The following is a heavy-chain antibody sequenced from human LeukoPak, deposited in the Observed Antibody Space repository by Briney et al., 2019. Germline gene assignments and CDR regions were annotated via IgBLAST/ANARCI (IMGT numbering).Heavy chain of an antibody. V-gene: IGHV3-23*01. CDR2: ISGSGAST. CDR3: AKDQSRVGASDPFDS. J-gene: IGHJ5*01. CDR1: GFTFTNCA. D-gene: IGHD1-26*01. Sequence: PGGSLRLSCAASGFTFTNCAMTWVRRAPGKGLEWVPSISGSGASTYYADSVRGRFTISRDNSKNTVYLQMNGLSVEDTALYYCAKDQSRVGASDPFDSWGQGTQVTVSS.